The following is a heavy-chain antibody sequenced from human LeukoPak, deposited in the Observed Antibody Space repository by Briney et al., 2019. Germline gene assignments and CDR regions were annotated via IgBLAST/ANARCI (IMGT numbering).Heavy chain of an antibody. CDR3: VRVASRAFGY. Sequence: GGSLRLSCAASRFTVSSNYMSWVRQAPGRGLEWVSIIYTGTTTYYADSVKGRFTISRDNSKNTLYLQMSSLRAEDTAVYYCVRVASRAFGYWGQGTLVTVSS. J-gene: IGHJ4*02. CDR1: RFTVSSNY. V-gene: IGHV3-66*01. CDR2: IYTGTTT.